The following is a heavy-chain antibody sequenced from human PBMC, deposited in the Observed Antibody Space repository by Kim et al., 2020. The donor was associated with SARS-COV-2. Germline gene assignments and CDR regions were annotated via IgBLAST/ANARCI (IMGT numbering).Heavy chain of an antibody. J-gene: IGHJ4*02. Sequence: LKSRVTISLDTPKNQFSLKLGSVTAADTAVYYCARLSFGSSGYYYGGFDYWGQGTLVSVSS. V-gene: IGHV4-39*01. CDR3: ARLSFGSSGYYYGGFDY. D-gene: IGHD3-22*01.